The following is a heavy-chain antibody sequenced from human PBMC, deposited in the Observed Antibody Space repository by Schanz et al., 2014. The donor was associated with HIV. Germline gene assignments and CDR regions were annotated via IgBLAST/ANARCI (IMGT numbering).Heavy chain of an antibody. D-gene: IGHD2-21*02. CDR2: IDCSNGDT. CDR1: GYTFTNYY. J-gene: IGHJ4*02. CDR3: ARNEFRLLPFDF. Sequence: QVPLVQSGAEVRRPGASVKVSCMASGYTFTNYYIHWVRQAPGQGPEWMGWIDCSNGDTYYKKNFRGRVTMTRDTPITTVFMELSGLRSDDTAVYFCARNEFRLLPFDFWGQGTLVTVSS. V-gene: IGHV1-2*02.